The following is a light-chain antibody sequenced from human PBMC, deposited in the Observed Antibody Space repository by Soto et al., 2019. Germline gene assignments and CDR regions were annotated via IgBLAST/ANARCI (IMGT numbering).Light chain of an antibody. V-gene: IGLV2-11*01. J-gene: IGLJ1*01. Sequence: HSALTQPRSVSGSPGQSVTISCTGTSSDVGGYNYVSWYQQHPDKAPKVMIYDVSKRPSGVPDRFSGSKSGNTASLTISGLQAEDEADYYCCSYAGSYTYVFGSGTKVTVL. CDR1: SSDVGGYNY. CDR2: DVS. CDR3: CSYAGSYTYV.